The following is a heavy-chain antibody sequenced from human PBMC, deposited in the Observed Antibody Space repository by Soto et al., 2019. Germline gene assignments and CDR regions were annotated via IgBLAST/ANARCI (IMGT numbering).Heavy chain of an antibody. CDR3: ARGGRIVDTGIGYYYYHAMDV. Sequence: XSVKVCCKASGSTFTSYYIHLVRQAPGQGLQCMGIFNPTGDTASYAQKLQGRVTMTMDTSTGTAYMELGSLRSEDTAVYYCARGGRIVDTGIGYYYYHAMDVWGQGTTVTVSS. D-gene: IGHD5-18*01. V-gene: IGHV1-46*01. J-gene: IGHJ6*02. CDR2: FNPTGDTA. CDR1: GSTFTSYY.